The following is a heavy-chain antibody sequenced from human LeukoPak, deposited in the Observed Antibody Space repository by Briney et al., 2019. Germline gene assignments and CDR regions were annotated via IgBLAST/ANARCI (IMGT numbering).Heavy chain of an antibody. CDR1: GLSFRSYS. CDR2: ISSSSSYI. CDR3: SGELQSITMVRGVSIDAFDI. D-gene: IGHD3-10*01. V-gene: IGHV3-21*01. Sequence: GGSLRLSCAASGLSFRSYSMNWVRQAPGKGLEWVSSISSSSSYIYYADSVKGRFTISRDNAKNSLYLQMSSLRAEDTAVYYCSGELQSITMVRGVSIDAFDIWGQGTMVTVSS. J-gene: IGHJ3*02.